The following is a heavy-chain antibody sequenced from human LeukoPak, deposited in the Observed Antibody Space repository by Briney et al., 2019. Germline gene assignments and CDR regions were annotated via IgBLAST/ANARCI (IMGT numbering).Heavy chain of an antibody. J-gene: IGHJ4*02. D-gene: IGHD1-26*01. CDR1: GFTFSDYY. Sequence: KPGGSLRLSCAASGFTFSDYYMIWIRQAPGKGLEWVSYISKSGGDTKYADSVKGRFTISRGNAKNSLYLQMNSLRADDTAVYYCARVRQSGSPLDYWGQGTLVTVSS. V-gene: IGHV3-11*05. CDR2: ISKSGGDT. CDR3: ARVRQSGSPLDY.